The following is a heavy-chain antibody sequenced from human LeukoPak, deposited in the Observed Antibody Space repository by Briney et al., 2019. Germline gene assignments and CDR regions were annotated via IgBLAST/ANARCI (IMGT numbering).Heavy chain of an antibody. CDR1: GFTFETYW. V-gene: IGHV3-7*01. J-gene: IGHJ4*02. D-gene: IGHD2-2*01. CDR3: ARVRFPADC. Sequence: GGSLRLSCAASGFTFETYWMSWVRQAPGKGLKWLANIKHDGSEKYYVDSVKGRFTISRDNAKDSLYLHMNSLRVEDTAVYYCARVRFPADCWSQGTLVTVSS. CDR2: IKHDGSEK.